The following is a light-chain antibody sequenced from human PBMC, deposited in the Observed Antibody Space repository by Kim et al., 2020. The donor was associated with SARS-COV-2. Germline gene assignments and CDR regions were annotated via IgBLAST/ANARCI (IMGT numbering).Light chain of an antibody. V-gene: IGKV3-20*01. J-gene: IGKJ2*01. CDR3: QQYDTSPYT. CDR1: QSVSSNY. CDR2: LAS. Sequence: ETVLTQSPGTLSLSPGESATLSCRASQSVSSNYLAWYHQRPGQAPRLLIYLASTRATGAPDMFSGSGSGTDFTLTIRGLEPEDSGVFYCQQYDTSPYTFGQGTKLEI.